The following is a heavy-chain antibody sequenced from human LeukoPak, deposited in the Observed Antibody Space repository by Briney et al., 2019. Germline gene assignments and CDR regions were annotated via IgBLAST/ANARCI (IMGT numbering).Heavy chain of an antibody. J-gene: IGHJ5*02. CDR2: IYTSGST. CDR1: GGSISSYY. CDR3: ARVGYYSWFDP. Sequence: SETLSLTCTVSGGSISSYYWSWIRQPPGKGLEWIGYIYTSGSTNYNPSLKSRVTISVDTSKNQFSLKLSSVTAADTAVYYCARVGYYSWFDPWGQRTLVTVSS. V-gene: IGHV4-4*09. D-gene: IGHD3-22*01.